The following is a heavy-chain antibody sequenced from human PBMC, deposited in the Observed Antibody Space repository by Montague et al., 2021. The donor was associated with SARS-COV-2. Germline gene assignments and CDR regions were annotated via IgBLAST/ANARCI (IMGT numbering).Heavy chain of an antibody. CDR1: GGSISSSSYY. CDR2: IYYSGST. V-gene: IGHV4-39*01. Sequence: SETLSLTCTVSGGSISSSSYYWGWIRQPPGKGLEWIGSIYYSGSTXYNPSLKSRVTISVDTSKNQFSLKLSSVTAADTAVYYCARQDDILTGYCYYGMDVWGQGTTVTVSS. J-gene: IGHJ6*02. D-gene: IGHD3-9*01. CDR3: ARQDDILTGYCYYGMDV.